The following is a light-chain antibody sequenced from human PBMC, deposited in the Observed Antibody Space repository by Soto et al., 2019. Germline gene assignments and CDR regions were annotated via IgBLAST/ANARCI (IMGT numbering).Light chain of an antibody. CDR3: SSYTDDRSYV. CDR1: SSNIGNNY. Sequence: QSVLTQPPSVSAAPGQRVTISCSGSSSNIGNNYVSWYRQLPGTAPKLLIYDNNRRPSGISDRFSGSKSGTSATLDITGLQNEDEADYYCSSYTDDRSYVFGSGTKLTVL. V-gene: IGLV1-51*01. J-gene: IGLJ1*01. CDR2: DNN.